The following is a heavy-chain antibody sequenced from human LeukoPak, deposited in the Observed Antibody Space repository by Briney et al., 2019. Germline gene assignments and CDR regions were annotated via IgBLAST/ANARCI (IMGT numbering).Heavy chain of an antibody. CDR3: ARDRHYYDSSGPFDP. Sequence: SETLSLTCTVSGGSISSYYWSWIRQPAGKGLEWIGRIYTSGSTNYNPSLKSRVTMSVDTSKNQFSLKLSSVTAADTAVYYCARDRHYYDSSGPFDPWGQGTLVTVSS. CDR2: IYTSGST. D-gene: IGHD3-22*01. J-gene: IGHJ5*02. V-gene: IGHV4-4*07. CDR1: GGSISSYY.